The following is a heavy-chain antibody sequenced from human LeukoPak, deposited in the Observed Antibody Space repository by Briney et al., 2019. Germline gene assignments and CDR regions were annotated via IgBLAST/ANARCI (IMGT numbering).Heavy chain of an antibody. J-gene: IGHJ4*02. Sequence: ASVEVSFKASGYTFTSYGITWVRQAPGQGLEWMGWISAYNGNTNYAQKLQGRVTMTTDTSTSTAYMELRSLRSDDTAVYDCARRTRGYPDYWGQGTLVTVSS. V-gene: IGHV1-18*01. CDR1: GYTFTSYG. D-gene: IGHD5-12*01. CDR2: ISAYNGNT. CDR3: ARRTRGYPDY.